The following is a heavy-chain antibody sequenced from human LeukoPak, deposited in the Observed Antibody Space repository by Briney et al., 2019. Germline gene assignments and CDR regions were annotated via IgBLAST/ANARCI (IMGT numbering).Heavy chain of an antibody. Sequence: SAKVSCKASGGTFSSYAISWVRQAPGQGLEWMGGIIPIFGTANYAQKFQGRVTITADESTSTAYMELSSLRSEDTAVYYCASPSSGREFYYYYGMDVWGQGTTVTASS. CDR2: IIPIFGTA. J-gene: IGHJ6*02. CDR3: ASPSSGREFYYYYGMDV. CDR1: GGTFSSYA. V-gene: IGHV1-69*13. D-gene: IGHD6-19*01.